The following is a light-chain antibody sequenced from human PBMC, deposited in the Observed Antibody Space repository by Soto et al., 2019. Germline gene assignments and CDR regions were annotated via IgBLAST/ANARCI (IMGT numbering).Light chain of an antibody. CDR3: QQYNSYST. V-gene: IGKV1-5*01. CDR1: QDISNY. Sequence: DIQMTQSPSSLSASVGDRVTITCQASQDISNYLNWYQQKPGKAPKLLIYDDSSLESGVPSRFSGSGSGTEFTLTISSLQPDDFATYYCQQYNSYSTFGQGTKVDIK. CDR2: DDS. J-gene: IGKJ1*01.